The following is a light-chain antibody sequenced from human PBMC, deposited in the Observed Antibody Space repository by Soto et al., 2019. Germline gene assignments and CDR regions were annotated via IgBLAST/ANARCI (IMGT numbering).Light chain of an antibody. CDR3: KQSYSTTWT. CDR1: QSISTW. V-gene: IGKV1-39*01. Sequence: DIQMTQSPSTLSASVGDRVTITCRASQSISTWLAWYQQKPGKAPKLLIYDAYSLQSGVQSRFSGSGSGTDFTLTIRSLQPEDFATYYCKQSYSTTWTFGQGTKVDIK. J-gene: IGKJ1*01. CDR2: DAY.